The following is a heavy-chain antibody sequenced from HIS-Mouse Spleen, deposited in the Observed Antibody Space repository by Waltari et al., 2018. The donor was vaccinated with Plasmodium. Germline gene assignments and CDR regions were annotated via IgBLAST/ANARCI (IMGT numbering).Heavy chain of an antibody. CDR1: GGSISSSSYY. CDR2: IYYSGST. J-gene: IGHJ2*01. V-gene: IGHV4-39*01. Sequence: QLQLQESGPGLVKPSETLSLTCTVSGGSISSSSYYWGWIRQPPGTGREWIGSIYYSGSTYYNPSLKSRVTISVDTSKNQFSLKLSSVTAADTAVYYCARQRSADWYFDLWGRGTLVTVSS. CDR3: ARQRSADWYFDL.